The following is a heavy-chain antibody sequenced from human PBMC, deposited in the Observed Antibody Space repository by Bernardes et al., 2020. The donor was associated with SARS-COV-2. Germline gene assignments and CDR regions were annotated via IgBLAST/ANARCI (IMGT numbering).Heavy chain of an antibody. CDR2: ISAYNGNT. CDR3: ARDSSGWYYYYYGMDV. D-gene: IGHD6-19*01. J-gene: IGHJ6*02. Sequence: ASVKVSCQASGYTFSNFGISWVRQAPGEGLEWMGWISAYNGNTQYAQKFQDRVTMTTDTSTSTAYMELRSLRSDDTAVYYCARDSSGWYYYYYGMDVWGQGTTVTVSS. V-gene: IGHV1-18*01. CDR1: GYTFSNFG.